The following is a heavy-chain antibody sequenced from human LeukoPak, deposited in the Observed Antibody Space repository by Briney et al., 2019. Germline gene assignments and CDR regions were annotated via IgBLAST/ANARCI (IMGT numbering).Heavy chain of an antibody. CDR3: AKRGTGRDCTNGVCYSPAEFDY. V-gene: IGHV3-23*01. CDR1: GFTFSSFA. J-gene: IGHJ4*02. CDR2: ISGSGGTT. Sequence: GGSLRLSCAASGFTFSSFAMNWVRQAPGKGLEWVSSISGSGGTTYYADSVKGRFTIYRDNSKNMLYLQMNSLRAEDTAVYYCAKRGTGRDCTNGVCYSPAEFDYWGQGTLVTVSS. D-gene: IGHD2-8*01.